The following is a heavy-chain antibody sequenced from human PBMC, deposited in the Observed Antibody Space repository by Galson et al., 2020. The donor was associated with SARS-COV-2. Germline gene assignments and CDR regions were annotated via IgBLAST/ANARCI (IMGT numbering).Heavy chain of an antibody. Sequence: QLGESLKISCAASGFTFSSYGMHWVRQAPGKGLEWVAVIWYDGSNKYYADSVKGRFTISRDNSKNTLYLQMNSLRAEDTAVYYCARAGGLLWFGELLYYFDYWGQGTLVTVSS. CDR1: GFTFSSYG. J-gene: IGHJ4*02. D-gene: IGHD3-10*01. V-gene: IGHV3-33*01. CDR2: IWYDGSNK. CDR3: ARAGGLLWFGELLYYFDY.